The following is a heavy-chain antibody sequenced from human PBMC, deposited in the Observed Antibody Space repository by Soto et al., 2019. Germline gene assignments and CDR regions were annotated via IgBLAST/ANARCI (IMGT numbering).Heavy chain of an antibody. CDR2: IYYSGST. J-gene: IGHJ6*02. D-gene: IGHD3-10*01. CDR1: GGSISSYY. Sequence: SETLSLTCTVSGGSISSYYWSWIRQPPGKGLEWIGYIYYSGSTNYNPSLKSRVTISVDTSKNQFSLKLSSVTAADTAVYYCARSITMVRGVPYGMDGWGQGTTGTVS. V-gene: IGHV4-59*01. CDR3: ARSITMVRGVPYGMDG.